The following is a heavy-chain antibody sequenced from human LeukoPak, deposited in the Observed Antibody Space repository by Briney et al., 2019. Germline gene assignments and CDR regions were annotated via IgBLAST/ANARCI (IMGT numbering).Heavy chain of an antibody. CDR3: ATDRGSSCLYV. CDR2: INSVGSST. CDR1: GFTFSSYW. D-gene: IGHD6-13*01. Sequence: PVGSLRLSCAASGFTFSSYWMHWVRQAPGKGLVWVSRINSVGSSTSYADSVKGRFTISRDNAKNTLYLQMNSLRAEDTAVYYCATDRGSSCLYVWGKGTTVTVSS. J-gene: IGHJ6*04. V-gene: IGHV3-74*01.